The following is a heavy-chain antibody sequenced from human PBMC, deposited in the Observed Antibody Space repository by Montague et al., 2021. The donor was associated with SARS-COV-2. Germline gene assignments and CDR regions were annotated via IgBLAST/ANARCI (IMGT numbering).Heavy chain of an antibody. CDR2: XDWDDDK. D-gene: IGHD3-9*01. J-gene: IGHJ4*02. CDR3: ARSYYDILTAYYTPFDY. V-gene: IGHV2-70*04. Sequence: PALVKPTQTLTLTCTFSGFSLSTSGMRASWIRQPPGKALEWLARXDWDDDKFYSTSLKTWLTISKDTSKNQVVLTMTNMDPVDTATYYCARSYYDILTAYYTPFDYWGQGTLVTVSS. CDR1: GFSLSTSGMR.